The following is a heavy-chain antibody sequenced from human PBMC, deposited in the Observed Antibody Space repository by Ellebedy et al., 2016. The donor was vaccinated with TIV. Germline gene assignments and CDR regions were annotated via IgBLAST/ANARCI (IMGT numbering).Heavy chain of an antibody. CDR1: GFTVSTYA. D-gene: IGHD6-19*01. J-gene: IGHJ4*02. Sequence: GESLKISCAASGFTVSTYAMIWVRQAPGKGLEWVSAIDGGGSDKYYADSVRGRFTISKDNSRTTLYLQMDSLRAEDMALYYCAKQGSGRGWYWDYWGQGTVVSVSS. CDR3: AKQGSGRGWYWDY. V-gene: IGHV3-23*01. CDR2: IDGGGSDK.